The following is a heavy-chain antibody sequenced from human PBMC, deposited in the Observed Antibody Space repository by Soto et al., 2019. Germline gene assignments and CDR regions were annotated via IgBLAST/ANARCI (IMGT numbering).Heavy chain of an antibody. J-gene: IGHJ6*02. CDR1: GDTFSTYT. Sequence: QVQLVQSGAEVKKPGSSVKVSCKASGDTFSTYTITWMRQAPGQGLEWMGGIIPRSATSNYAQKFQGRVTIPADESTNTAYMELSSLRSEDTSLYYCARGGLVLVPTTVTSDYYYYAMDVWGQGTTVTVSS. V-gene: IGHV1-69*12. CDR2: IIPRSATS. D-gene: IGHD2-2*01. CDR3: ARGGLVLVPTTVTSDYYYYAMDV.